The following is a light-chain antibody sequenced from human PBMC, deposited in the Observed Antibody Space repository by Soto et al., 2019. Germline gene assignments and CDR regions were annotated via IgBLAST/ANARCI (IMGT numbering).Light chain of an antibody. CDR2: DAS. Sequence: EMILTQSPDTLSLSPGERATLSCRASQTGDSQYLAWYQQRPGQAPRLLIYDASNRATGIPARFSGSGSGTDFTLTISSLEPEDFAVYYCQQYNNWPLTFGGGTKVDIK. J-gene: IGKJ4*01. CDR1: QTGDSQY. CDR3: QQYNNWPLT. V-gene: IGKV3-11*01.